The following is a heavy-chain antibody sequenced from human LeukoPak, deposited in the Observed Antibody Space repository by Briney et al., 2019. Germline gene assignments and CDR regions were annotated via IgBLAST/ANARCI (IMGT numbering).Heavy chain of an antibody. Sequence: GGSLRLSCAASGFTFNAFAMSWVRQAPGKGLEWVSTISGSGGSTYYADSVKSRFTISRDNSKNTLYLQMNSLRAEDTAVYYCAKEVYYDFWSGQLDYWGQGTLVTVSS. J-gene: IGHJ4*02. V-gene: IGHV3-23*01. CDR3: AKEVYYDFWSGQLDY. D-gene: IGHD3-3*01. CDR2: ISGSGGST. CDR1: GFTFNAFA.